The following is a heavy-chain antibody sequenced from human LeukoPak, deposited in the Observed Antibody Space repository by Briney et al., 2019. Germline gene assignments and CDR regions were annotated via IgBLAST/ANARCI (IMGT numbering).Heavy chain of an antibody. Sequence: PSETLSLTCDVYGGSFSGYYWSWIRQPPGKGLEWIGEINHSGSTNYNPSLKSRVTISVDTSKNQFSLKLSSVTAADTAVYYCARGGRVVVVAATPRAFDPWGQGTLVTVSS. CDR1: GGSFSGYY. D-gene: IGHD2-15*01. J-gene: IGHJ5*02. V-gene: IGHV4-34*01. CDR2: INHSGST. CDR3: ARGGRVVVVAATPRAFDP.